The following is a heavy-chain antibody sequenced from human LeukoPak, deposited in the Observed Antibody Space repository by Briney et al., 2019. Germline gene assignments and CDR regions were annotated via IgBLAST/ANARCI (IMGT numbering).Heavy chain of an antibody. CDR2: IYYSGST. CDR3: ARESHTDIVVVPAAADYYYMDV. Sequence: PSETLSLTCTVSGGSISSGDYYWSWIRQPPGKGLEWIGYIYYSGSTYYNPSLKSRVTISVDTSKNQFSLKLSSVTAADTAVYYCARESHTDIVVVPAAADYYYMDVWGKGTMVTVSS. J-gene: IGHJ6*03. D-gene: IGHD2-2*01. CDR1: GGSISSGDYY. V-gene: IGHV4-30-4*08.